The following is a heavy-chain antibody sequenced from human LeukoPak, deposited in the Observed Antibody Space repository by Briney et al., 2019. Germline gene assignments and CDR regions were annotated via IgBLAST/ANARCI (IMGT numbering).Heavy chain of an antibody. CDR2: INPHSGGT. Sequence: AASVKVSCKASGYSFTGYYIHWVRQAPGQGLEWMGWINPHSGGTDYAQKFLGRVTMTRDTSISTAYMELSRPRSDDTAVYYCARDGTSTDDYWGQGTLVTVSS. V-gene: IGHV1-2*02. D-gene: IGHD2-2*01. J-gene: IGHJ4*02. CDR1: GYSFTGYY. CDR3: ARDGTSTDDY.